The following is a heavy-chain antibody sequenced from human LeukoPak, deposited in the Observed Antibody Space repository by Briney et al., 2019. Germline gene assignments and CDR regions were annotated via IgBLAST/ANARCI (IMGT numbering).Heavy chain of an antibody. Sequence: SETLSLTCAVYGGFFSGYYWSWIRQPPEKGLEWIGEINHSGSTNYNPSLKSRVTISVDTSKNQFSLKLSSVTAADTAVYYCARGLVEMATISWFDPWGQGTLVTVSS. CDR2: INHSGST. V-gene: IGHV4-34*01. CDR1: GGFFSGYY. D-gene: IGHD5-24*01. CDR3: ARGLVEMATISWFDP. J-gene: IGHJ5*02.